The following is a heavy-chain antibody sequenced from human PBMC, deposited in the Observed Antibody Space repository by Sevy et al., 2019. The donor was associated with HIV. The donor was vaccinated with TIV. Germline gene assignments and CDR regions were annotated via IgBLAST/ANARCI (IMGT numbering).Heavy chain of an antibody. D-gene: IGHD3-10*01. CDR3: AKALWFSQGGYYYYGMDV. V-gene: IGHV3-30*02. J-gene: IGHJ6*02. CDR1: GFTFSSYG. CDR2: IRYDGSNK. Sequence: GGSLRLSCAASGFTFSSYGMHWVRQAPGKGLEWVAFIRYDGSNKYYADSVKGRFTISRDNSKNTLYLQMNSLRAEDTAVYYCAKALWFSQGGYYYYGMDVWGQGTTVTVSS.